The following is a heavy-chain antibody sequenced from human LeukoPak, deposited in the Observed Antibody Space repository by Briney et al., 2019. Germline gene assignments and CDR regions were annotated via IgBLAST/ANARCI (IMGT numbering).Heavy chain of an antibody. J-gene: IGHJ4*02. D-gene: IGHD6-19*01. CDR1: GGSISSYY. Sequence: PSETLSLTCTVSGGSISSYYWSWIRQPPGKGLEWIGYIYYSGSTNYNPSLKSRVTISVDTSKNQFSLKLSSVTAADTAVYYCARAGGPYSSGWYAYWGQGTLVTVSS. V-gene: IGHV4-59*01. CDR2: IYYSGST. CDR3: ARAGGPYSSGWYAY.